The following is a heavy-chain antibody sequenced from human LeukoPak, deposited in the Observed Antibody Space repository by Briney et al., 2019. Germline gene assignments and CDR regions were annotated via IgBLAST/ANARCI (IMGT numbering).Heavy chain of an antibody. Sequence: PGGSLRLSCAASGFTFSSYAMHWVRQAAGKGLEWVSVIYSGGSTYYADSVKGRFTISRDNSKNTLYLQMNSLRAEDTAVYYCATIDYWGQGTLVTVSS. V-gene: IGHV3-66*01. CDR1: GFTFSSYA. J-gene: IGHJ4*02. CDR2: IYSGGST. CDR3: ATIDY.